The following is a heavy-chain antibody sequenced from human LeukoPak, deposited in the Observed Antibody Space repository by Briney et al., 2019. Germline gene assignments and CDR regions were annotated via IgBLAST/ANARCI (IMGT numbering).Heavy chain of an antibody. CDR3: ANRDPAMVLN. CDR1: GFTFSSYA. Sequence: GGSLRLACAAAGFTFSSYAMRGGRQGPGKGLEWGSAISGSGGSTYYADSVKVRFTISMDNSKHTLYLQTNSLRAEDTAVYSCANRDPAMVLNWGQGTLVTVSS. V-gene: IGHV3-23*01. J-gene: IGHJ4*02. D-gene: IGHD5-18*01. CDR2: ISGSGGST.